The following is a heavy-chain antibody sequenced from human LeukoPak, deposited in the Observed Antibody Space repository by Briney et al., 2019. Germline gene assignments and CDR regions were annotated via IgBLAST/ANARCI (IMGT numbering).Heavy chain of an antibody. J-gene: IGHJ4*02. Sequence: SETLSLTCTVSGGSITSSTYYWGWIRQPPGKELEWFGSISYSGSTYYNPSLRSRVTISVDTSKNQLSLNLNSVTAADTAVYYCARFYNGKRPPDYWGQGTLVTVSS. D-gene: IGHD2-8*01. V-gene: IGHV4-39*01. CDR1: GGSITSSTYY. CDR3: ARFYNGKRPPDY. CDR2: ISYSGST.